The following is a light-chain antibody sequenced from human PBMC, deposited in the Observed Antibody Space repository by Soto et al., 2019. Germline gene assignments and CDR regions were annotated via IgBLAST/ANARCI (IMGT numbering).Light chain of an antibody. CDR3: QQYNNWLGT. CDR2: GAS. CDR1: QSVSSN. Sequence: EIVMTQSPATLSVSPGERATLSCRASQSVSSNLAWYQQTPGQAPRLLIYGASTRATGIPARFSGSGSGTEFTLTISSLQSEDFAVYCCQQYNNWLGTFGQGTKVEVK. J-gene: IGKJ1*01. V-gene: IGKV3D-15*01.